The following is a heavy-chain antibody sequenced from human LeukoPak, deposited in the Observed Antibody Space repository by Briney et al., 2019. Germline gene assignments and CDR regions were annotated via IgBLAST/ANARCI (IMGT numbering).Heavy chain of an antibody. V-gene: IGHV3-23*01. J-gene: IGHJ4*02. CDR1: GFTFSSYA. CDR2: ISISGGST. D-gene: IGHD6-19*01. Sequence: PGGPLRLSCAASGFTFSSYAMSWVRQAPGKGLQWVSGISISGGSTYYADSVKGRFTISRDNSKNTLYLQMNSLRAEDTAVYYCAKDRIAVALVPTYFDYWGQGTLVTVSS. CDR3: AKDRIAVALVPTYFDY.